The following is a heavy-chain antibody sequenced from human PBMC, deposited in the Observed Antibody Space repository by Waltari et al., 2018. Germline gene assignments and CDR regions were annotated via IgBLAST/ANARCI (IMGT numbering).Heavy chain of an antibody. V-gene: IGHV3-48*02. Sequence: EVQLVESGGGLVQPGGSLNLSSAASGFTFSRQRMHWVRQAPGKGLEWVSHIGPGGSNIGYADSVKGRITISRDNAQNSLYLIINSLTDEDTAVYYCARDQDWAFDYWGRGTLVTVSS. CDR2: IGPGGSNI. CDR1: GFTFSRQR. CDR3: ARDQDWAFDY. D-gene: IGHD2-21*01. J-gene: IGHJ4*02.